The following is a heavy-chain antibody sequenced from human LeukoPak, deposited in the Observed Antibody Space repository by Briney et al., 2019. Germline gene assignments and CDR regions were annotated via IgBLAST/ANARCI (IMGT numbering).Heavy chain of an antibody. CDR2: ITWNSGTT. V-gene: IGHV3-20*04. CDR3: AKDIFTGIAAAGAIDY. D-gene: IGHD6-13*01. Sequence: GGSLRLSCAASGFTFSSYAMSWVRQAPGKGLEWVSGITWNSGTTGYADSVRGRFTISRDNAKNSLYLQMNSLRAEDTALYYCAKDIFTGIAAAGAIDYWGQGTLVTVSS. J-gene: IGHJ4*02. CDR1: GFTFSSYA.